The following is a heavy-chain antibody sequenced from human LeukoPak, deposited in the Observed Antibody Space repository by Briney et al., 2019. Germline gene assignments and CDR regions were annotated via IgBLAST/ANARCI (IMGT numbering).Heavy chain of an antibody. D-gene: IGHD4-17*01. J-gene: IGHJ6*02. CDR1: GGSISSGGYS. CDR3: ARRLRRGVYGMDV. V-gene: IGHV4-30-2*01. Sequence: PSETLSLTCAVSGGSISSGGYSWSWIRQPPGKGLEWIGYIYHSGSTYYNPSLKSRVTISVDRSKNQFSLKLSSVTAADTAVYYCARRLRRGVYGMDVWGQGTTVTVSS. CDR2: IYHSGST.